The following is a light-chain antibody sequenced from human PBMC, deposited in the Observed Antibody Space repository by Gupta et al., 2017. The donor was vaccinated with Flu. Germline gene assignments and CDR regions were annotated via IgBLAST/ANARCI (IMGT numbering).Light chain of an antibody. V-gene: IGKV3-20*01. J-gene: IGKJ2*01. CDR3: QQYGRSYT. CDR1: QTVSSTY. Sequence: EVVLTQSPGTLSLFPGERATLSCRATQTVSSTYLAWYQQKPGQAPRPLIYGTSKRATGIPDRFSGSGSGTDFTLTISRLEPEDFAVYYCQQYGRSYTFGQGTKLEIK. CDR2: GTS.